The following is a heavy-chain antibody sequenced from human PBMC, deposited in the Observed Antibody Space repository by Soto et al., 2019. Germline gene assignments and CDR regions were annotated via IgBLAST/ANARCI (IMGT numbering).Heavy chain of an antibody. CDR2: LYYSGST. CDR1: GGSISSYY. V-gene: IGHV4-59*08. D-gene: IGHD6-19*01. Sequence: SXTLYLTCTVAGGSISSYYCSWIQQPPGKGLEWTGYLYYSGSTNYNPSLKSRVTISVATSKNQFSLKLSSVTAADTAVYYCARRPRSGWYLGYFDYWAQGTLVTVSS. CDR3: ARRPRSGWYLGYFDY. J-gene: IGHJ4*02.